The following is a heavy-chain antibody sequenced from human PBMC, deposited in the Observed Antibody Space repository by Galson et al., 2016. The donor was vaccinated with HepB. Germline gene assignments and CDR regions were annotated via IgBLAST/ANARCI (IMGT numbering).Heavy chain of an antibody. CDR2: GNNDGSDT. CDR3: AKGARGYLDY. CDR1: GFTFSTSW. V-gene: IGHV3-74*01. Sequence: RLSCAASGFTFSTSWMHWVRQAPGEGLVWVSIGNNDGSDTRYADSVKGRFTISRDNAKNTLFLQMNSLRVEDTAVYYCAKGARGYLDYWGQGTLVTVSS. J-gene: IGHJ4*02.